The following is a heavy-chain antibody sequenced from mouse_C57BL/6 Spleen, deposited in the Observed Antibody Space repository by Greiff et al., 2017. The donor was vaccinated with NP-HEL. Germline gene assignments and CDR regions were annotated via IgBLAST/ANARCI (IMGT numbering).Heavy chain of an antibody. J-gene: IGHJ3*01. V-gene: IGHV2-2*01. Sequence: VQLQQSGPGLVQPSQSLSITCTVSGFSLTSYGVHWVRQSPGKGLEWLGVIWSGGSTDYNAAFISRLSISKDNSKSQVFFKMNSLQADDTAIYYCARMGYDYGFAYWGQGTLVTVSA. CDR1: GFSLTSYG. D-gene: IGHD2-4*01. CDR3: ARMGYDYGFAY. CDR2: IWSGGST.